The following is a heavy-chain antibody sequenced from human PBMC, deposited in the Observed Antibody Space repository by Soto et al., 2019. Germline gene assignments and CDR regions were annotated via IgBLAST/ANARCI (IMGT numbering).Heavy chain of an antibody. CDR3: AVGGYQLVF. D-gene: IGHD2-2*01. V-gene: IGHV3-48*02. Sequence: PGGSLRLSCAASGFTFSGYSMNWVRQAPGKGLNWLSYISTSGAIYYADSVKGRFTISRDNAKNSLYLQMNSLRDEDTAVYYCAVGGYQLVFWGQGTMATVSS. CDR1: GFTFSGYS. CDR2: ISTSGAI. J-gene: IGHJ3*01.